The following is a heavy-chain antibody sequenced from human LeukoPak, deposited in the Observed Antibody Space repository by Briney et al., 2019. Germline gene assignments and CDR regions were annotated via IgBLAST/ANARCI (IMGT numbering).Heavy chain of an antibody. D-gene: IGHD2-2*01. CDR3: AKDSHCSSTSCYAPNWFDP. V-gene: IGHV3-23*01. CDR1: GFTFSSYA. Sequence: GGSLRLSCAASGFTFSSYAMSWVRQAPGKGLEWVSAISGSGGSTYYADSVKGRFTISRDNSKNTLYLQMNSLRAEDTAVYYCAKDSHCSSTSCYAPNWFDPWGQGTLDTVSS. CDR2: ISGSGGST. J-gene: IGHJ5*02.